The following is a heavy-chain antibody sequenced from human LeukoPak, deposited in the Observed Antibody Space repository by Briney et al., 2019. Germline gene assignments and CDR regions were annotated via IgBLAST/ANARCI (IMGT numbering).Heavy chain of an antibody. V-gene: IGHV3-30-3*01. CDR3: ARDPGYSSGWSPDY. J-gene: IGHJ4*02. CDR2: ISYDGNNK. D-gene: IGHD6-19*01. Sequence: GGSLRLSCAASGFTFSSYAIHWVRQAPGKGLEWVAVISYDGNNKYYADSVKGRFTISRDNSKNTLYLQMNSPRAEDTAVYYCARDPGYSSGWSPDYWGQGTLVTVSS. CDR1: GFTFSSYA.